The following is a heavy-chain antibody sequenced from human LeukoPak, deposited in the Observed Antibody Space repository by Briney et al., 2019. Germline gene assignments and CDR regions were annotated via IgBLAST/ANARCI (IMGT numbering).Heavy chain of an antibody. V-gene: IGHV3-47*01. CDR3: ARAVAAAVIDY. CDR2: IGTGGDT. CDR1: GFAFSSYA. J-gene: IGHJ4*02. D-gene: IGHD6-13*01. Sequence: PGGSLRLSCAASGFAFSSYALHWVRRAPGKGLEWVSAIGTGGDTYFAHSVMGRFTISRDNAKKSFFLHMNSLIAEDMAVYYCARAVAAAVIDYWGQGTLVTVSS.